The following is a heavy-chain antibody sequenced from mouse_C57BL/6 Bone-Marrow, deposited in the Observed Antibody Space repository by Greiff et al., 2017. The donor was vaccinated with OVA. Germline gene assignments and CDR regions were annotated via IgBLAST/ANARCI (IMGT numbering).Heavy chain of an antibody. CDR2: IDPSDSET. CDR3: ARPYYYGSSYWYFDV. Sequence: QVQLQQPGAELVRPGSSVKLSCKASGYTFTSYWMHWVKQRPIQGLEWIGNIDPSDSETPSNQKFKDKATLTVDKSSSTAYMQLSSLTSEDSAVYYCARPYYYGSSYWYFDVWGTGTTVTVSS. J-gene: IGHJ1*03. V-gene: IGHV1-52*01. CDR1: GYTFTSYW. D-gene: IGHD1-1*01.